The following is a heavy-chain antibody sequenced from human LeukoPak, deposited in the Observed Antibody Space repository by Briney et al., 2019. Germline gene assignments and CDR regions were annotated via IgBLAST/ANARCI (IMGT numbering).Heavy chain of an antibody. CDR1: GFSLSTRGGG. CDR3: AHVDSSGYYLLFDY. V-gene: IGHV2-5*02. CDR2: IYWDDDK. Sequence: VCGPTLFNPTQTVTLTCTFSGFSLSTRGGGVGWIRQPPGKALEWLSLIYWDDDKRYSPSLKSRLTITKDTSKNQVVLTMTTMDPVDTATYYCAHVDSSGYYLLFDYWGQGTLVTVSS. J-gene: IGHJ4*02. D-gene: IGHD3-22*01.